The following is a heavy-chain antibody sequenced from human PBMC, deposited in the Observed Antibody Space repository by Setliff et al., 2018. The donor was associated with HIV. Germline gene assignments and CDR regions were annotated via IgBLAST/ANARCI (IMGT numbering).Heavy chain of an antibody. CDR2: IYHSGST. CDR1: GYAINNNFF. J-gene: IGHJ6*02. Sequence: PSETLSLTCAVSGYAINNNFFWGWVRQPPGKGLEWIGSIYHSGSTYYNPSPKSRVTISLDTSNNHFSLKLSSVTAADTADYYCAREMGSSWYVRGYYYYGMDVWGQGTTVTVSS. CDR3: AREMGSSWYVRGYYYYGMDV. D-gene: IGHD6-13*01. V-gene: IGHV4-38-2*02.